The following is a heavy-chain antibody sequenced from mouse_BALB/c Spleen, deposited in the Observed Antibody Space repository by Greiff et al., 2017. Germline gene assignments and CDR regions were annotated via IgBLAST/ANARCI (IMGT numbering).Heavy chain of an antibody. CDR2: ISTYYGDA. CDR3: ARDWAFDY. Sequence: QVHVKQSGAELVRPGVSVKISCKGSGYTFTDYAMHWVKQSHAKSLEWIGVISTYYGDASYNQKFKGKATMTVDKSSSTAYMELARLTSEDSAIYYCARDWAFDYWGQGTTLTVSS. J-gene: IGHJ2*01. V-gene: IGHV1S137*01. D-gene: IGHD4-1*01. CDR1: GYTFTDYA.